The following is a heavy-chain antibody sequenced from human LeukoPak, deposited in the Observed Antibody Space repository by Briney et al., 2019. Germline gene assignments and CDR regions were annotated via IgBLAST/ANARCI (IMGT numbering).Heavy chain of an antibody. CDR3: ARLGTEVGYDILTGRYRHYYYMDV. V-gene: IGHV3-48*01. CDR1: GFTFSSYS. CDR2: ISSSSTHI. Sequence: GGSLRLSCAASGFTFSSYSMNWVRQAPGKGLEWVSDISSSSTHINYADSVRGRFTVSRDNPKNSLYLHMNSLRAEDTAVYYCARLGTEVGYDILTGRYRHYYYMDVWGKGTTVTVSS. J-gene: IGHJ6*03. D-gene: IGHD3-9*01.